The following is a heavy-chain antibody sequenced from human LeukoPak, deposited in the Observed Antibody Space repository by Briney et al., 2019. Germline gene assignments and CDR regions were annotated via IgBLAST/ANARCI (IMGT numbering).Heavy chain of an antibody. V-gene: IGHV3-23*01. CDR2: ISGSGGNT. J-gene: IGHJ4*02. Sequence: GGSLRLSCAASGLTFSSYAMNWVRQAPGKGLEWVSTISGSGGNTYYSDSVKGRFTISRDNSKNTLYLQMNSLRAEDSAIYYCAKVVVRSFPHFDHWGQGTLVTVSS. D-gene: IGHD3-10*01. CDR1: GLTFSSYA. CDR3: AKVVVRSFPHFDH.